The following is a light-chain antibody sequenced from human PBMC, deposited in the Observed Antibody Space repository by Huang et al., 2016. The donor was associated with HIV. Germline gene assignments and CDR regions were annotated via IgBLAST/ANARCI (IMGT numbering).Light chain of an antibody. V-gene: IGKV1-NL1*01. CDR2: AAS. Sequence: DIQMTQSPSSLSASVRNRVTITCRASQAIAKSLAWYQQKPGKAPKLLLYAASRLERGVPSRFVGSGSGTDYTLTISSLQPENFATYYCQQYHSTPYTFGQGTKLEIK. J-gene: IGKJ2*01. CDR3: QQYHSTPYT. CDR1: QAIAKS.